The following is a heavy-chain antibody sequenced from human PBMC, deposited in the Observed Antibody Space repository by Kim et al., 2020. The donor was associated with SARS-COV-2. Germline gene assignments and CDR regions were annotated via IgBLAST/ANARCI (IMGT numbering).Heavy chain of an antibody. D-gene: IGHD3-22*01. V-gene: IGHV4-39*01. CDR3: ARRVVVVDITWFDP. Sequence: SETLSLTCTVSGGSISSLNYYWAWIRQPPGKGLEWIGSVYFRGDTYYSPSLKSRVTVSVDTSKNQFSLEMTSMTAADTAVYYCARRVVVVDITWFDPWGPGILVTVSS. J-gene: IGHJ5*02. CDR2: VYFRGDT. CDR1: GGSISSLNYY.